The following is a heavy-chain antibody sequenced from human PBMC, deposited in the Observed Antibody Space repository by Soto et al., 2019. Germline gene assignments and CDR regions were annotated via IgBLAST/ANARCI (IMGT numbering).Heavy chain of an antibody. D-gene: IGHD2-2*01. Sequence: QVQLQESGPGLVKPSETLSLTCTVSGGSLSPYYWSWVRQPPGKGLEWIGFIWFSGTTTYNPSLRSRATQSPEPSNTQLSLELNSVPAADTPVYCCARESSGNHNQPWFDPWGLGTLVTVSA. CDR2: IWFSGTT. CDR3: ARESSGNHNQPWFDP. V-gene: IGHV4-59*01. CDR1: GGSLSPYY. J-gene: IGHJ5*02.